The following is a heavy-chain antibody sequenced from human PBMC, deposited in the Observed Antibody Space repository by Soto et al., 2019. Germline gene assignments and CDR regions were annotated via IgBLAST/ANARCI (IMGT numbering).Heavy chain of an antibody. V-gene: IGHV1-69*13. CDR3: ARVKGNRGYYYYGMDV. CDR2: IIPIFGTA. J-gene: IGHJ6*02. Sequence: SVKVSFKASAGAFISYAISWVRQAPGQGLEWMGGIIPIFGTANYAQKFQGRVTITADESTSTAYMELSSLRSEDTAVYYCARVKGNRGYYYYGMDVWGQGTTVTVSS. CDR1: AGAFISYA. D-gene: IGHD3-10*01.